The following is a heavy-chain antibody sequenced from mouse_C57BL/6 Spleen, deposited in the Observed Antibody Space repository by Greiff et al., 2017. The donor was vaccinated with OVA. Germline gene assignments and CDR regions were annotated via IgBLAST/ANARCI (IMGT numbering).Heavy chain of an antibody. Sequence: QVHVKQPGAELVKPGASVKMSCKASGYTFTSYWITWVKQRPGQGLEWIGDIYPGSGSTNYNEKFKSKATLTVDTSSSTAYMQLSSLTSEDSAVYYCARGVITTVVAPNYAMDYWGQGTSVTVSS. J-gene: IGHJ4*01. CDR3: ARGVITTVVAPNYAMDY. CDR1: GYTFTSYW. D-gene: IGHD1-1*01. V-gene: IGHV1-55*01. CDR2: IYPGSGST.